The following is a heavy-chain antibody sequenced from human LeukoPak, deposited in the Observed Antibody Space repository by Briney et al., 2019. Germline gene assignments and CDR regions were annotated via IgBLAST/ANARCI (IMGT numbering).Heavy chain of an antibody. CDR3: ARGPNSNWSGLDS. Sequence: GGSLRLSCAASGFSFSGHWMHWARQLPGKGLVWVSRISPTGSTTSYADSVKGRFTVSRDNAKNTLYLQVNNLRAEDTAVYYCARGPNSNWSGLDSWGQGTLLTVSS. V-gene: IGHV3-74*01. J-gene: IGHJ4*02. CDR1: GFSFSGHW. D-gene: IGHD6-6*01. CDR2: ISPTGSTT.